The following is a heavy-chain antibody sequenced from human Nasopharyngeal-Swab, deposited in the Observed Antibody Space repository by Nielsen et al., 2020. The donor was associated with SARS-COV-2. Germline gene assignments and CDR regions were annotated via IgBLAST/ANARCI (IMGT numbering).Heavy chain of an antibody. CDR1: EFTFGVYD. V-gene: IGHV3-13*01. Sequence: GESLKISCAASEFTFGVYDMHWVRQPTGKGLEWVSSIGPAGDTYYADSVKGRFTISRENGKNSLYLQMNSLRAGDTAVYYCARSRDDILTGYSFDYWGQGTLVTVSS. CDR2: IGPAGDT. CDR3: ARSRDDILTGYSFDY. D-gene: IGHD3-9*01. J-gene: IGHJ4*02.